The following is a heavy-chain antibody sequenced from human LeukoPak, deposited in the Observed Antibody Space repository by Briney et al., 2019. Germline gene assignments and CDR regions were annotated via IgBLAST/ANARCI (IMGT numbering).Heavy chain of an antibody. CDR2: IFYSGST. CDR3: ARNPETASFDY. CDR1: GGSITSGGNY. D-gene: IGHD1-1*01. V-gene: IGHV4-31*03. J-gene: IGHJ4*02. Sequence: SQTLSLTCTVSGGSITSGGNYWGWIRQHPGKGLEWIGYIFYSGSTYYNPSLKSRVTISIDTSKNQFSLNLSSVTAADTAVYYCARNPETASFDYWGQGTLVTVSS.